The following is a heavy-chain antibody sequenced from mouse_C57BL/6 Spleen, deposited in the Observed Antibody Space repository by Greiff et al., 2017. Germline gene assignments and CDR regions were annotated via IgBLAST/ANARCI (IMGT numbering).Heavy chain of an antibody. V-gene: IGHV2-3*01. J-gene: IGHJ2*01. CDR3: AKQYGYGRYFDY. CDR2: IWGDGST. Sequence: VQLQQSGPGLVEPSQSLSITCTVSGFSLTSYGVSWVRQPPGKGLEWLGVIWGDGSTNYHSALLSRLSISTDNSTCNAFLNLNSLQTADTASYDCAKQYGYGRYFDYWGQGTTLTVSS. CDR1: GFSLTSYG. D-gene: IGHD2-2*01.